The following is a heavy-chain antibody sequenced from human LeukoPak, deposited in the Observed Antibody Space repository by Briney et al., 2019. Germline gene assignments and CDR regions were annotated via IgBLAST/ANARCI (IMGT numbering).Heavy chain of an antibody. J-gene: IGHJ5*02. V-gene: IGHV3-23*01. D-gene: IGHD5-24*01. CDR2: ISGSGSST. CDR3: ARGGDGYSRFDP. Sequence: AISGSGSSTYDADSLQGRLSISRDNSKNTLYLQMNSLRVEDTAVYYCARGGDGYSRFDPWGQGTLVTVSS.